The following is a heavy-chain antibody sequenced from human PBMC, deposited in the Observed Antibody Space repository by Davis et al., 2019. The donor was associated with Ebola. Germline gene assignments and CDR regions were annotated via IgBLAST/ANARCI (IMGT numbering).Heavy chain of an antibody. CDR2: IYYSGST. CDR3: ARDRGGDCSVDY. Sequence: PSETLSLTCAVYGGSFSGYYWSWIRQHPGKGLEWIGYIYYSGSTYYNPSLKSRVTISVDTSKNQFSLKLSSVTAADTAVYYCARDRGGDCSVDYWGQGTLVTVSS. D-gene: IGHD2-21*02. J-gene: IGHJ4*02. V-gene: IGHV4-31*11. CDR1: GGSFSGYY.